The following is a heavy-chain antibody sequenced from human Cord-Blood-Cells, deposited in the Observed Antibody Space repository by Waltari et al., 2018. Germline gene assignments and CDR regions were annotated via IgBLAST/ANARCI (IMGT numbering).Heavy chain of an antibody. D-gene: IGHD2-2*02. Sequence: EVQLVESGGGLVKPGGSLRLSCAASGFTFSNAWMSWVRQATGKGLEWVGRIKSKTDGGTTDYAAPVKGRFTISRDDSKNTLYLQMNSLKTEDTAVYYCTTTIYCSSTSCYKWFDYWGQGTLVTVSS. CDR3: TTTIYCSSTSCYKWFDY. CDR2: IKSKTDGGTT. V-gene: IGHV3-15*01. J-gene: IGHJ4*02. CDR1: GFTFSNAW.